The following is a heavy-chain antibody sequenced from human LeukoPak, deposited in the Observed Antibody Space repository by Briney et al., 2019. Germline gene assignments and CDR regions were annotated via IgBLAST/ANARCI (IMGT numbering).Heavy chain of an antibody. CDR2: IYHSGST. Sequence: SSETLPLTCIVSGYSISSGYYWGWIRQPPGKGLEWIGNIYHSGSTYYNPSLKSRLTISLDTSKNQFSLKLSSVTAADTAVYYCARVAAGIGFFQHWGQGTLVTVSS. J-gene: IGHJ1*01. CDR1: GYSISSGYY. CDR3: ARVAAGIGFFQH. D-gene: IGHD6-13*01. V-gene: IGHV4-38-2*02.